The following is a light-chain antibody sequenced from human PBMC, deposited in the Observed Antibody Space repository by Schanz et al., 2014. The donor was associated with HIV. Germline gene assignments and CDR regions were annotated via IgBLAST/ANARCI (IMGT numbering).Light chain of an antibody. CDR1: QSVSSRY. J-gene: IGKJ3*01. V-gene: IGKV3-20*01. CDR2: GAS. Sequence: EIVLTQFPGTLSLSPGERVTLSCRASQSVSSRYLAWYQQKPGQSPRLLIFGASKRATGIPDRFSGSGSGTDFNLTINRLEPEDCAVYYCQQYGSSGTFGPGTKVHIK. CDR3: QQYGSSGT.